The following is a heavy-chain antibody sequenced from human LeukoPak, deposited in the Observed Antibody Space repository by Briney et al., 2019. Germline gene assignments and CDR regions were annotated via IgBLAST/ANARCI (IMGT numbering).Heavy chain of an antibody. J-gene: IGHJ4*02. D-gene: IGHD3-10*01. V-gene: IGHV3-48*01. Sequence: GGSLRLSCAASGFTLSSYSMNWVRQAPGKGLEWVSYISSSSSTIYYADSVKGRFTISRDNAKNSLYLQMNSLRAEDTAVYYCARFEYYYGSGSHDYWGQGTLVAVSS. CDR1: GFTLSSYS. CDR2: ISSSSSTI. CDR3: ARFEYYYGSGSHDY.